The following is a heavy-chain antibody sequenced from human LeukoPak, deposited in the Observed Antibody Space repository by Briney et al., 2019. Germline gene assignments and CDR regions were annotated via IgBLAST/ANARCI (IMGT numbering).Heavy chain of an antibody. D-gene: IGHD2-21*02. CDR1: GFTFSDYT. V-gene: IGHV3-21*01. CDR2: ISGSSRHI. Sequence: PGGSLRLSCAASGFTFSDYTMNWVRQAPGKGLEYVSSISGSSRHIYYADSVKGRFTISRDNTKSSLYLQMNGLRVEDMAVYYCARGYCGGDCYGGWGQGTLVTVSS. CDR3: ARGYCGGDCYGG. J-gene: IGHJ1*01.